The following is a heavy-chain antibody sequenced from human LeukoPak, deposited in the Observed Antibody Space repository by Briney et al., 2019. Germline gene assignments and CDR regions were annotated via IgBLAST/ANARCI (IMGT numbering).Heavy chain of an antibody. D-gene: IGHD2/OR15-2a*01. CDR1: GGSISGYY. CDR3: ARGHYYLAY. J-gene: IGHJ4*02. Sequence: PSETLSLTCTVSGGSISGYYWSWIRQPPGKGLEWIGYIYYNGNTDYDPSLKSRVTISVDTSNNPFSLKLRSVTAADTAVYYCARGHYYLAYWGQGTLVTVSS. V-gene: IGHV4-59*01. CDR2: IYYNGNT.